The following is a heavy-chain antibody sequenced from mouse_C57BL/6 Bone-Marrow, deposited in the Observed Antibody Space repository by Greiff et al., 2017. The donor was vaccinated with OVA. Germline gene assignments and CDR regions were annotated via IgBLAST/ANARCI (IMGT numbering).Heavy chain of an antibody. Sequence: QVQLQQPGTELVKPGASVKLSCKASGYTFTSYWMHWVKQRPGQGLEWIGNINPSNGGTNYNEKFKSKATLTVDKSSSTAYMQLRSLTAEDSAVYYCVRGDTWKNYFDYWGQGTTLTVSS. CDR3: VRGDTWKNYFDY. J-gene: IGHJ2*01. CDR2: INPSNGGT. V-gene: IGHV1-53*01. CDR1: GYTFTSYW. D-gene: IGHD5-1-1*01.